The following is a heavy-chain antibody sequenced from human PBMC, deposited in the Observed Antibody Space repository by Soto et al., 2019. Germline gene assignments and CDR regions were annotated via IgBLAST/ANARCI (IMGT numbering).Heavy chain of an antibody. D-gene: IGHD2-15*01. Sequence: PSETLSLTCTVSGGSISSSNWWRWVRQPPGKGLEWIGEIYHSGSTNYNPSLKSRVTISVDKSKNQISLKLSSVTAADTAVYYCASGGYCSGGSCYSDYYGMDVWGQGTTVTVSS. V-gene: IGHV4-4*02. CDR2: IYHSGST. J-gene: IGHJ6*02. CDR1: GGSISSSNW. CDR3: ASGGYCSGGSCYSDYYGMDV.